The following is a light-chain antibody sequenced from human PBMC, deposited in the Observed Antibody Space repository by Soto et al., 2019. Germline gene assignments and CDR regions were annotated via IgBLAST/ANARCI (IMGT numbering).Light chain of an antibody. Sequence: QSALTEPASVSGSPGQSITISCTGASSDIGDYNYVSWYQQHPGKAPKLMIYDVNNRPSGISNRFSGSKSGNTASLTISGLQADDEADYFCSSYTSTGTLVVLGGGTKLTVL. J-gene: IGLJ2*01. CDR3: SSYTSTGTLVV. CDR1: SSDIGDYNY. V-gene: IGLV2-14*03. CDR2: DVN.